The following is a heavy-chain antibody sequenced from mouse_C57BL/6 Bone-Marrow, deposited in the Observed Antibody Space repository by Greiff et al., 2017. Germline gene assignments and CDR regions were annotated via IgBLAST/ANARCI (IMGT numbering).Heavy chain of an antibody. CDR1: DSEVFPIAY. D-gene: IGHD2-3*01. CDR3: ARGGGYWNWYFDV. J-gene: IGHJ1*03. Sequence: QVQLQQSGSELRSPGSSVKLSCKDFDSEVFPIAYMSWVRQKPGHGFEWIGGILPSIGRTIYGEKFEDRATLDADTLSNTAYLELNSLTSEDSAIYYWARGGGYWNWYFDVWGTGTTVTVSS. V-gene: IGHV15-2*01. CDR2: ILPSIGRT.